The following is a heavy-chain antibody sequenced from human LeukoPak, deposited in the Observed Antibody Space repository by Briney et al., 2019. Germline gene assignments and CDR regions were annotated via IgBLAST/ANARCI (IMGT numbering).Heavy chain of an antibody. Sequence: SETLSLTCTVPGGSISRNYWSWIRQPPGKGLEWIGYISYSGSTKYNPSLMSRVTISVDTSKNQFSLKLSSATAADTAVYYCARLDYYHFDYWGQGTVVTVSS. CDR1: GGSISRNY. CDR2: ISYSGST. CDR3: ARLDYYHFDY. J-gene: IGHJ4*02. D-gene: IGHD3-22*01. V-gene: IGHV4-59*01.